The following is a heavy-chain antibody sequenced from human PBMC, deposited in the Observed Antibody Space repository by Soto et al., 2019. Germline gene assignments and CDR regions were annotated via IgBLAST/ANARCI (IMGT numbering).Heavy chain of an antibody. D-gene: IGHD1-1*01. V-gene: IGHV1-3*01. CDR2: INAGNGNT. J-gene: IGHJ6*02. CDR3: ATELPPYYYYGMDV. Sequence: SVQVSCKASGYTFTSYAMHWVRRAPGQRLEWMGWINAGNGNTKYSQKFQGRVTITRDTSASTAYMELSSLRPEDTAVYYCATELPPYYYYGMDVWGQGTTVTVSS. CDR1: GYTFTSYA.